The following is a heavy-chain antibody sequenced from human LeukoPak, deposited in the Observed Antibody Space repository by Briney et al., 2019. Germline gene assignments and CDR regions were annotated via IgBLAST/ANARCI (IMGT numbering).Heavy chain of an antibody. Sequence: SQTLSLTCTVSGGSISSGGYYWSWIRQPPGKGLEWIGYIYHSGSTYYNPSLKSRVTISVDKSKNQFSLNLSSVTAADTAVYYCARHHILSSSWYEGAIDIWGQGTMVTVSS. J-gene: IGHJ3*02. V-gene: IGHV4-30-2*01. CDR2: IYHSGST. CDR3: ARHHILSSSWYEGAIDI. CDR1: GGSISSGGYY. D-gene: IGHD6-13*01.